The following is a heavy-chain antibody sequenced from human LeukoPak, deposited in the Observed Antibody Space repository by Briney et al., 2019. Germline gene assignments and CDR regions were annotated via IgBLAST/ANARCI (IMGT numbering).Heavy chain of an antibody. CDR1: GFTSSSYA. CDR2: ISGSGGST. Sequence: GGSLRLSCAAAGFTSSSYAMSWVRQAAGEGLEWVSAISGSGGSTYYADSVKGRFTISRDNSKNTLYLQMNSLRAEDTAVYYCAKTLYDFWSGYYGPFDYWGQGTLVTVSS. CDR3: AKTLYDFWSGYYGPFDY. D-gene: IGHD3-3*01. J-gene: IGHJ4*02. V-gene: IGHV3-23*01.